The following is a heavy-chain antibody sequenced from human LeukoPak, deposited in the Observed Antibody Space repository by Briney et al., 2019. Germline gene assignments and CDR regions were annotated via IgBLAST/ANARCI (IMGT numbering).Heavy chain of an antibody. Sequence: SETLSLTCAVHGGSFIPYYWSWIRQSPGKGLEWIGEVNHSGRSNYNPSLKSRLTISVDTSKNQFSLNLRSVTAADTAVYYCTRGGGIELPADYWGQGALVTVSS. D-gene: IGHD1-26*01. CDR2: VNHSGRS. V-gene: IGHV4-34*01. CDR3: TRGGGIELPADY. J-gene: IGHJ4*02. CDR1: GGSFIPYY.